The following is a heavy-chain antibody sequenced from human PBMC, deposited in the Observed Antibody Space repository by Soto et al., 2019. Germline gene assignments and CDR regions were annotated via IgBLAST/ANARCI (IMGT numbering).Heavy chain of an antibody. Sequence: QVQLQESGPGLVKPSETLSLTCTVSGGSISSYYWSWIRQPPGRGLEWIGYIYYSGSTNYNPSLKSRVIISVDTSKNQFSLKLSSVTAADPAVYYCARRYGATFDYWGQGTLVTVSS. CDR2: IYYSGST. D-gene: IGHD1-26*01. CDR3: ARRYGATFDY. J-gene: IGHJ4*02. CDR1: GGSISSYY. V-gene: IGHV4-59*01.